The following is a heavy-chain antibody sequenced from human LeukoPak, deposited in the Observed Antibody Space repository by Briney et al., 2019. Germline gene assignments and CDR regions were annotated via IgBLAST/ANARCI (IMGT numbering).Heavy chain of an antibody. CDR1: GGTFSSYA. J-gene: IGHJ4*02. CDR3: ARDWVTTGAFDY. Sequence: ASVKVSCKASGGTFSSYAISWVRQAPGQGLEWMGGIIPIFGTANYAQKFQGRVTITADKSTSTAYMELSSLRSEDTAVYYCARDWVTTGAFDYWGQGTLVTVSS. V-gene: IGHV1-69*06. CDR2: IIPIFGTA. D-gene: IGHD4-17*01.